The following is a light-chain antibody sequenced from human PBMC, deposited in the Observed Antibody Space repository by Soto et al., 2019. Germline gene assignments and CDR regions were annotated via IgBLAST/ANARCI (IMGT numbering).Light chain of an antibody. Sequence: DIQMTQSPSYVSASVGGRVIITCRASRGISSWLAWYQQRPGKAPNLLIYGASTLQTGVPSRFSGSGSGTDFTLTITNLQPEDFATYYCQQSNSLPLSFGGGTKVEIK. CDR2: GAS. CDR3: QQSNSLPLS. CDR1: RGISSW. J-gene: IGKJ4*01. V-gene: IGKV1-12*01.